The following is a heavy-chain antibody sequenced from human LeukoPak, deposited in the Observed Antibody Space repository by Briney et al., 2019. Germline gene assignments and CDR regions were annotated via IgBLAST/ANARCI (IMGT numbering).Heavy chain of an antibody. CDR2: VNPNSGGT. Sequence: ASVKVSCKAAGYSFTKYYMHWVRQAPGQGLEWMGWVNPNSGGTNYAQKFQGRVTMTRDTSISTAYMELSGLRCDDTAVYYCARRYCCSTSCYWFDPWGQGTLVTVSS. V-gene: IGHV1-2*02. CDR1: GYSFTKYY. J-gene: IGHJ5*02. D-gene: IGHD2-2*01. CDR3: ARRYCCSTSCYWFDP.